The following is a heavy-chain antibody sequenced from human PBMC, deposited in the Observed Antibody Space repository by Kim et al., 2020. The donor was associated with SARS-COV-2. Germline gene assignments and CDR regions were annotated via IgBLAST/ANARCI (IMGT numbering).Heavy chain of an antibody. J-gene: IGHJ4*02. D-gene: IGHD2-2*01. V-gene: IGHV3-11*01. Sequence: ADSVKDRFTISRDNAKNSLYLQMNSLRAEDTAVYYCARDDVKGVPAASPLWGQGTLVTVSS. CDR3: ARDDVKGVPAASPL.